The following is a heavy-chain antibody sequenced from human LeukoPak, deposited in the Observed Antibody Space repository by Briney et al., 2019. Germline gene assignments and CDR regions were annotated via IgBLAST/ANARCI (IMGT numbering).Heavy chain of an antibody. Sequence: PGGSLRLSCAASGFTVSSNYMSRVRQAPGKGLEWVSVIYSGDNTYYADSVKGRFTVSRDNSKNTLYLQMNSLRAEDTAVYYCAGRGYSAYDSPYYFDSWGQGTLVTVSS. D-gene: IGHD5-12*01. CDR2: IYSGDNT. J-gene: IGHJ4*02. CDR3: AGRGYSAYDSPYYFDS. CDR1: GFTVSSNY. V-gene: IGHV3-53*01.